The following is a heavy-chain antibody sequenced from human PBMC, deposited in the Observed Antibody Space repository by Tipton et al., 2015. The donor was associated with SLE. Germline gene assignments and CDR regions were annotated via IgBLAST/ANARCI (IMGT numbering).Heavy chain of an antibody. CDR1: GSTFDDYG. V-gene: IGHV3-20*04. J-gene: IGHJ4*01. CDR2: LNWNGGSR. CDR3: AKRGYEIVGGTRLEY. Sequence: SLRFSCAASGSTFDDYGMTWVRQAPGKGLEWVSGLNWNGGSRSYADSVKGRFTISRDNSKSTLYLQLNSLRAEDTAIYYCAKRGYEIVGGTRLEYWGQGTLVTVS. D-gene: IGHD1-26*01.